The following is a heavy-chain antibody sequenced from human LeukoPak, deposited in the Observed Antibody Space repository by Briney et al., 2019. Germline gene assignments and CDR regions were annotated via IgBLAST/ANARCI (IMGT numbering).Heavy chain of an antibody. CDR2: IIPILGIA. CDR1: GGTFSSYA. CDR3: ARVPPDFWSGYRNYYYGMDV. Sequence: GASVKVSCKASGGTFSSYAISWVRQAPGQGLEWMGRIIPILGIANYAQKFQGRVTITADKSTSTAYMELSSLRSEDTAVYYCARVPPDFWSGYRNYYYGMDVWGQGTTVTVPS. D-gene: IGHD3-3*01. J-gene: IGHJ6*02. V-gene: IGHV1-69*04.